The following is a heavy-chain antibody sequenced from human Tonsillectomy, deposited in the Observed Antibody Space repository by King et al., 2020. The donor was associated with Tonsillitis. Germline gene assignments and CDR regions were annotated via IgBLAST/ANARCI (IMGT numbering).Heavy chain of an antibody. D-gene: IGHD6-19*01. Sequence: QLQLQESGPGLVKPSETLSLTCLVSDGSISSRNYCWAWIRQSPGKGLEWIGSIYYSGTTYYNPSLESRVTISVDTSRHQFSLKLSSVTAEDTALYFCARHSSGWYALEYWGRGIRVTVSS. CDR2: IYYSGTT. CDR3: ARHSSGWYALEY. V-gene: IGHV4-39*01. CDR1: DGSISSRNYC. J-gene: IGHJ4*02.